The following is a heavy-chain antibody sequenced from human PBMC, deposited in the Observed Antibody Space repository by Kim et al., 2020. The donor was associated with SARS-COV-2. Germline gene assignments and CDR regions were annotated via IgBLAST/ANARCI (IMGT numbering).Heavy chain of an antibody. Sequence: GESLKISCKGSGYSFTSYWISWVRQMPGKGLEWMGRIDPSDSYTNYSPSFQGHVTISADKSISTAYLQWSSLKASDTAMYYCARLREGFGESTSIDYWGQGTLVTVSA. V-gene: IGHV5-10-1*01. J-gene: IGHJ4*02. CDR3: ARLREGFGESTSIDY. CDR2: IDPSDSYT. D-gene: IGHD3-10*01. CDR1: GYSFTSYW.